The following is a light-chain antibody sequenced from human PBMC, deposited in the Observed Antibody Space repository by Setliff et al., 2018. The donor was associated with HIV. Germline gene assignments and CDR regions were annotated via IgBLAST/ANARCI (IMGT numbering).Light chain of an antibody. J-gene: IGLJ2*01. CDR3: GAWDNRLNSGV. V-gene: IGLV1-51*01. CDR1: RSNIAKYS. Sequence: QSVLTQPPSVSAAPGQKVTISCSGSRSNIAKYSISWYQQFPGTAPKLLIYDDNRRPSGIPDRFSASKSATSATLAITGLQTGDEADYYCGAWDNRLNSGVFGRGTKVTVL. CDR2: DDN.